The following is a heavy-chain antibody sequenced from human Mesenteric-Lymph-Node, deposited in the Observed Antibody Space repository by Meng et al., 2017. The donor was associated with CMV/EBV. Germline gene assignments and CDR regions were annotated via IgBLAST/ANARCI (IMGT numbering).Heavy chain of an antibody. CDR1: GGSISSSNW. J-gene: IGHJ4*02. V-gene: IGHV4-4*02. Sequence: CAVSGGSISSSNWWSWVRQPPGKGLEWIGKIYHSGSTNYNPSLKSRVTISVDKSKNQFSLKLSSVTAADTAVYYCARDLAVAGTGDYWGQRTLVTVSS. D-gene: IGHD6-19*01. CDR2: IYHSGST. CDR3: ARDLAVAGTGDY.